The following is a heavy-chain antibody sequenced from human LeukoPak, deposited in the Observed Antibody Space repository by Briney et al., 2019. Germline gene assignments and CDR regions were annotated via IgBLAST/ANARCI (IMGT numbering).Heavy chain of an antibody. Sequence: NPSETLSLTCTVSGGSISSYYWSWIRQPAGKGLEWIGRIYTSGSTNYNPSLKSRVTMSVDTPKNQFSLKLSSVTAADTAVYYCARPQGGWSSDAFDIWAQGTMVTASS. CDR1: GGSISSYY. CDR2: IYTSGST. CDR3: ARPQGGWSSDAFDI. D-gene: IGHD6-19*01. J-gene: IGHJ3*02. V-gene: IGHV4-4*07.